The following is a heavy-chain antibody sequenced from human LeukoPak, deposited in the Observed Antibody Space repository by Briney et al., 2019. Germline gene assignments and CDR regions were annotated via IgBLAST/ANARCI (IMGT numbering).Heavy chain of an antibody. Sequence: PSETLSLTCAVYGGSFSGYYWSWIRQPPGKGLEWIGEINHSGSTNYNPSLKSRVTISVDTSKNQFSLKLSSVTAADTAVYYCARTYSANYDFWSGRLRVDYMDVWGKGTTVTVSS. CDR2: INHSGST. J-gene: IGHJ6*03. CDR1: GGSFSGYY. D-gene: IGHD3-3*01. V-gene: IGHV4-34*01. CDR3: ARTYSANYDFWSGRLRVDYMDV.